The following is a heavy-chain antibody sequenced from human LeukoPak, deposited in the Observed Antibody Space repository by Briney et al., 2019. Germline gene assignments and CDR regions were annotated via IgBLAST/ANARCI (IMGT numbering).Heavy chain of an antibody. CDR3: ARRVGKARRVVGFDY. CDR2: INHSGST. Sequence: SETLSLTCAVYGGSFSGYYWSWIRQPPGKGLEWIGEINHSGSTNYNPSLKSRVTISVDTSKNQFSLKLSSVTAADTAVYYCARRVGKARRVVGFDYWGQGTLVTVSS. D-gene: IGHD6-6*01. CDR1: GGSFSGYY. J-gene: IGHJ4*02. V-gene: IGHV4-34*01.